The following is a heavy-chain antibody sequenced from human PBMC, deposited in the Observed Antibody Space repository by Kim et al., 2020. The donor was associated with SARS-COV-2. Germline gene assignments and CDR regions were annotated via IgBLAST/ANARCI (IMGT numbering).Heavy chain of an antibody. V-gene: IGHV4-59*13. Sequence: SETLSLTCTVSGGSISSYYWSWIRQPPGKGLEWIGYIYYSGSTNYNPSLKSRVTISVDTSKNQFSLKLSSVTAADTAVYYCARSLFRVFDYWGQGTLVT. D-gene: IGHD3-16*01. CDR1: GGSISSYY. CDR3: ARSLFRVFDY. CDR2: IYYSGST. J-gene: IGHJ4*02.